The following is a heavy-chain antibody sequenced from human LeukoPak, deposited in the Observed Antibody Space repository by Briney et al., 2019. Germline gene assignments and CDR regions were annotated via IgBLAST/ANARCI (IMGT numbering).Heavy chain of an antibody. J-gene: IGHJ4*02. CDR3: ARDGYDILTGRLIDY. CDR2: ISAYNGNT. CDR1: GYTFTSYG. Sequence: ASVKVSCKASGYTFTSYGISWVRQAPGQGLEWMGWISAYNGNTNYAQKLQGRVTMTTDTSTSTAYMELRSLRSDDTAVYSCARDGYDILTGRLIDYWGQGTLVTVSS. D-gene: IGHD3-9*01. V-gene: IGHV1-18*01.